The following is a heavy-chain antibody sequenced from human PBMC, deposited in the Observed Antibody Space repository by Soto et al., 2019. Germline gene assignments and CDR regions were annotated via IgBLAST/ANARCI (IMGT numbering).Heavy chain of an antibody. D-gene: IGHD4-17*01. Sequence: SETLSLTCAVSGGSINSTNFWSWVRQPPGKGLEWIGEIFHSGSTNYNPSLKSRVTKSIARSKNQFSLKLSSVTAADTAVYYCVRRSYGDYVYQYYGMDVWGQGTTVTVSS. CDR3: VRRSYGDYVYQYYGMDV. CDR2: IFHSGST. J-gene: IGHJ6*02. CDR1: GGSINSTNF. V-gene: IGHV4-4*02.